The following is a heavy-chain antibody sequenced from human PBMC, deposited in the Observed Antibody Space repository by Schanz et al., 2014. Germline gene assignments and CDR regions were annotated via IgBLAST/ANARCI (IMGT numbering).Heavy chain of an antibody. Sequence: QGQLVESGGGVVQPGKSLRLSCATSGFIFRSFGIHWVRQAPGKGLEWVAVIWSDGTNEYYADSVKGRFTISGDSSKYTVYLQMNSLRADDTAVYYCAKSQGSSFDYWAQGTLVTVSS. CDR3: AKSQGSSFDY. D-gene: IGHD6-13*01. J-gene: IGHJ4*02. CDR1: GFIFRSFG. V-gene: IGHV3-33*06. CDR2: IWSDGTNE.